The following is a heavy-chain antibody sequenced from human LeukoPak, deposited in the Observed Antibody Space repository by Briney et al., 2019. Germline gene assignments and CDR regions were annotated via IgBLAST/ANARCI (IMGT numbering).Heavy chain of an antibody. D-gene: IGHD3-10*01. J-gene: IGHJ3*02. CDR1: GVSFSGYY. CDR3: ARGTRRRYYYGSGSYSDAFDI. V-gene: IGHV4-34*01. CDR2: INHSGST. Sequence: PSETLSLTCAVHGVSFSGYYWSWIRQPPGKGREWIGEINHSGSTNYNPSLKSRVTISVDTSKNQFSLKQSSVTAADTAVYYCARGTRRRYYYGSGSYSDAFDIWGQGTMVTVSS.